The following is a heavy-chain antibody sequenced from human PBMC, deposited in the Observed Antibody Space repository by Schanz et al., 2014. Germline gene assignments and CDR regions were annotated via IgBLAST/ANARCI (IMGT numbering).Heavy chain of an antibody. J-gene: IGHJ4*02. Sequence: EVQLLESGGGLVQPGGSLRISCAASGFTFSGYAMSWVRQAPGKGLEWVSSIVGGGGRTYYADSVKGRFTISRDNSKNTLYLQMNSLRVEDTAVYYCARARSWPDYWGQGTLVTVSS. CDR2: IVGGGGRT. D-gene: IGHD6-13*01. CDR1: GFTFSGYA. V-gene: IGHV3-23*01. CDR3: ARARSWPDY.